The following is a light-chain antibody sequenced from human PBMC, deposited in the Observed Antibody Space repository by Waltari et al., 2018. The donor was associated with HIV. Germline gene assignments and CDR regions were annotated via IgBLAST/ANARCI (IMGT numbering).Light chain of an antibody. CDR3: AAWDDTLNGL. V-gene: IGLV1-44*01. CDR2: SNN. J-gene: IGLJ2*01. CDR1: TSNIGTNI. Sequence: QSVLTQPPSASGTPGQNVTISCSGNTSNIGTNIVNWYQQFPGAAPKLRIYSNNQRPSGVPARFSGSKSGTSASLAISGLQSEDEADYFCAAWDDTLNGLFGGGTKLTVL.